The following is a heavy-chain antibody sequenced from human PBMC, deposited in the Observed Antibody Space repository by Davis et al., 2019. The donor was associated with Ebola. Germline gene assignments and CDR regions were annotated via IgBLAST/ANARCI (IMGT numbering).Heavy chain of an antibody. CDR1: GFTFNDYT. V-gene: IGHV3-43*01. J-gene: IGHJ6*03. Sequence: PGGSLRLSCAASGFTFNDYTMHWVRQAPGKGLEWVSLISWDGGSTYYADSMKGRFTISRDNSKHSLYLQMNSLRAEDTAVYYCARGFLDSSSRVWVDYYYYMDVWGKGTTVTVSS. CDR2: ISWDGGST. CDR3: ARGFLDSSSRVWVDYYYYMDV. D-gene: IGHD6-6*01.